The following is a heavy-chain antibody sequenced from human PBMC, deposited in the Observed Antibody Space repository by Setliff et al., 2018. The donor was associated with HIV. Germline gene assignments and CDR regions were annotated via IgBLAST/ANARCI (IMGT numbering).Heavy chain of an antibody. J-gene: IGHJ4*02. D-gene: IGHD3-16*02. CDR3: ARDRVPKRGYTYREPDFDS. CDR2: INTGNGNT. CDR1: GYTFTSHA. V-gene: IGHV1-3*04. Sequence: ASVKVSCKASGYTFTSHAIHWVRQAPGQRLEWMGWINTGNGNTKYSQKFQDRVSITRDTSASTGYMEVISLRPEDTAVYYCARDRVPKRGYTYREPDFDSWGQGTLVTSPQ.